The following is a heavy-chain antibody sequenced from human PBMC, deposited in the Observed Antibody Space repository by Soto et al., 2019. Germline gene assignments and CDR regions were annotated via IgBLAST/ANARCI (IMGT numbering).Heavy chain of an antibody. CDR1: GFTFTSYG. CDR3: ARGGYYDSSGSRNYYYYGMNV. CDR2: ISAYDGNT. V-gene: IGHV1-18*01. Sequence: ASVKVSCKAPGFTFTSYGIYWVRQSPGQGLEWLGWISAYDGNTNYAQILQGRVSMTTDTSTNTAYMEVRSLRSDDTAVYYCARGGYYDSSGSRNYYYYGMNVWGQGTTVTVSS. D-gene: IGHD3-22*01. J-gene: IGHJ6*02.